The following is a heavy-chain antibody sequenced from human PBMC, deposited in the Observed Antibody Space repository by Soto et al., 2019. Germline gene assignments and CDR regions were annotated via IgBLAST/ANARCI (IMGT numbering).Heavy chain of an antibody. Sequence: QVQLVQSGAEAKKPGSSVKVSCKASGGTFSSYAISWLRQAPGQGLEWMGGIIPIFGTPNYAQKFQGRVTITADESTSTAYRELSSLRSEDTAVYYCARDLRDWGDAFDIWGQGTMVIVSS. CDR1: GGTFSSYA. CDR3: ARDLRDWGDAFDI. J-gene: IGHJ3*02. V-gene: IGHV1-69*12. CDR2: IIPIFGTP. D-gene: IGHD7-27*01.